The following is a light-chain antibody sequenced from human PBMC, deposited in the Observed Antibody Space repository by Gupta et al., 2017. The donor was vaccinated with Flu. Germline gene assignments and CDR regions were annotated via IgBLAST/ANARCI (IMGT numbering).Light chain of an antibody. CDR3: DSRDSSGKHLL. CDR1: SLRKYF. J-gene: IGLJ3*02. V-gene: IGLV3-19*01. Sequence: AELTQDPAVPVALGQTVRITCQGDSLRKYFVSWYQQKPGEAPKVVMYGKNKRPSGIPERFSGSTSGDTASLIITGAQAEDDADYYCDSRDSSGKHLLFGGGTKVTVL. CDR2: GKN.